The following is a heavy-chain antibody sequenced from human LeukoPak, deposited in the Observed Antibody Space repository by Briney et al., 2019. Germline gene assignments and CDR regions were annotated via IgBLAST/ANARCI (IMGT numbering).Heavy chain of an antibody. CDR1: GGSISSSSYY. J-gene: IGHJ4*02. V-gene: IGHV4-39*07. D-gene: IGHD6-13*01. CDR3: ASQLAAAGIPNFDY. CDR2: IYYSGST. Sequence: ASETLSLTCTVSGGSISSSSYYWGWIRQPPGKGLEWIGSIYYSGSTYYSPSLTSRVTISVDTSKNQFSLRLSSVTAADTAVYYCASQLAAAGIPNFDYWGQGTLVTVSS.